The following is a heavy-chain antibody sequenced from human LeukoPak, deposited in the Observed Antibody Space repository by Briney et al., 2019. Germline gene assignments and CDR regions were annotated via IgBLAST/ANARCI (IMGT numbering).Heavy chain of an antibody. J-gene: IGHJ4*02. CDR1: GYTFTGYY. D-gene: IGHD6-13*01. V-gene: IGHV1-2*06. Sequence: ASVKVSCKASGYTFTGYYMHWVRQAPGQGPEWMGRINPNSGGTNYAQKFQGRVTMTRDTSISTAYMELSRLRSDDTAVYYCARVAGEYSSSWYGLVDYWGQGTLVTVSS. CDR3: ARVAGEYSSSWYGLVDY. CDR2: INPNSGGT.